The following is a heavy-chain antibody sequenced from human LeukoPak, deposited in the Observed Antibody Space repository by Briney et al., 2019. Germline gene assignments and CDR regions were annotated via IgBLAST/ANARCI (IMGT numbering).Heavy chain of an antibody. V-gene: IGHV3-74*01. CDR2: INTDGSST. J-gene: IGHJ5*02. D-gene: IGHD2-2*01. CDR1: GFTFSSKW. CDR3: AREACSSTSCWFDP. Sequence: PGGSLRLSCAPSGFTFSSKWMHCVRHAPGKGLVWVSRINTDGSSTSYADSVKGRFTISRDNAKNTLYLQMNSLRAEDTAVYYCAREACSSTSCWFDPWGQGTLVTVSS.